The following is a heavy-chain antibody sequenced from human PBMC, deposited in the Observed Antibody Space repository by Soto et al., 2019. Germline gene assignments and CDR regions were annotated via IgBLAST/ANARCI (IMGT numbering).Heavy chain of an antibody. D-gene: IGHD3-22*01. CDR2: INPSGGST. J-gene: IGHJ4*02. Sequence: ASVKVSCKASGYTFTSYYMHWVRQAPGQGLEWMGIINPSGGSTSYAQKFQGRVTMTRDTSTSTVYMELSSLRSEDTAVYYCARDGREYYYDSSGSPYGQFDSWGQGTLVTVSS. V-gene: IGHV1-46*01. CDR3: ARDGREYYYDSSGSPYGQFDS. CDR1: GYTFTSYY.